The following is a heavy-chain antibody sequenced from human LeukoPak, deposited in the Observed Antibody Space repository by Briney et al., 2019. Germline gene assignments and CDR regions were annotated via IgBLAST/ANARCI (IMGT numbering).Heavy chain of an antibody. J-gene: IGHJ4*02. Sequence: GGSLRLSCAASGFTFSSYGMHWVRQAPGKGLEWVAFIRYDGSNKYYADSVKGRFTISRDNSKNTLYLQMNSLRAEDTAVYYCAKEPEYSSSWGPDYWGQGTLVTVSS. CDR1: GFTFSSYG. D-gene: IGHD6-6*01. V-gene: IGHV3-30*02. CDR2: IRYDGSNK. CDR3: AKEPEYSSSWGPDY.